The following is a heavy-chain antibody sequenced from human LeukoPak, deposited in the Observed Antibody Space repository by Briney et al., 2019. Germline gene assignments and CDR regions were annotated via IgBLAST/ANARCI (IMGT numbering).Heavy chain of an antibody. D-gene: IGHD2/OR15-2a*01. V-gene: IGHV1-69*05. CDR2: IIPIFGTA. CDR1: GGTFSSCA. CDR3: ARNIARKILWPGY. Sequence: GSSVKVSCKASGGTFSSCAISWVRQAPGQGLEWMGGIIPIFGTANYAQKFQGRVTITRDTSASTAYMELSSLRSEDTAVYYCARNIARKILWPGYWGQGTLVTVSS. J-gene: IGHJ4*02.